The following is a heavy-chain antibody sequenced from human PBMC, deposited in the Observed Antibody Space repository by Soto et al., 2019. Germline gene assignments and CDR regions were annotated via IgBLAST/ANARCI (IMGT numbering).Heavy chain of an antibody. CDR3: ARWSVVTIFGVVTYYGMDV. Sequence: EVQLVESGGGLVKPGGSPRLSCAASGFTFSSYSMNWVRQAPGKGLEWVSSISSSSSYIYYADSVKGRFTISTDNAKNSLYLQMNSLRAEDTAVYYCARWSVVTIFGVVTYYGMDVWGQGTTVTVSS. V-gene: IGHV3-21*01. CDR1: GFTFSSYS. CDR2: ISSSSSYI. D-gene: IGHD3-3*01. J-gene: IGHJ6*02.